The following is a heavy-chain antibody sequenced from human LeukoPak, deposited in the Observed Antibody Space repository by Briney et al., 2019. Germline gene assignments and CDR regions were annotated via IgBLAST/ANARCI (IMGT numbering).Heavy chain of an antibody. V-gene: IGHV4-61*02. CDR2: ISSSGST. D-gene: IGHD3-22*01. Sequence: PSETLSLTCTVSGDSISSGDYYWSWIRQPAGKGLEWIGRISSSGSTNYNPSLKSRVTISVDTSKNQFSLKLSSVTAADTAVYYCARAGITMIVVGYAFDIWGQGTMVTVSS. CDR1: GDSISSGDYY. CDR3: ARAGITMIVVGYAFDI. J-gene: IGHJ3*02.